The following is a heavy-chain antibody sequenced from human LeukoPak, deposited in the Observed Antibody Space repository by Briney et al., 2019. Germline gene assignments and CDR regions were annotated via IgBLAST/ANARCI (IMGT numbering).Heavy chain of an antibody. Sequence: PGGSLRLSCAASGFTFSSFGMHWVRQAPGKGLEWVAFIRYDGSNKYYADSVKGRFTISRDNSKNTLYLQMNSLRAEDTAVYYCAKERDTAMVTIDYLRQGTLVTVSS. CDR3: AKERDTAMVTIDY. V-gene: IGHV3-30*02. CDR2: IRYDGSNK. CDR1: GFTFSSFG. D-gene: IGHD5-18*01. J-gene: IGHJ4*02.